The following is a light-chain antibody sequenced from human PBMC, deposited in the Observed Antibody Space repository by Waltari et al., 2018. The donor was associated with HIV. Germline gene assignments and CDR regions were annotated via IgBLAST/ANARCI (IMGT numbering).Light chain of an antibody. CDR3: QEYNRG. Sequence: DSQMTQSPSTLSASVGDRVTITCRARQGIDNWLAWYQEKPGKAPKILIYMASNLETGVPSRFSGSGFGTEFTLTISSLQPEDLGTYYCQEYNRGFGQGTKVEIK. CDR2: MAS. J-gene: IGKJ1*01. V-gene: IGKV1-5*03. CDR1: QGIDNW.